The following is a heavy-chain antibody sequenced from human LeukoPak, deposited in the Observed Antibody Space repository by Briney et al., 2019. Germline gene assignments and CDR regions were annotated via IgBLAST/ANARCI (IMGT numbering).Heavy chain of an antibody. V-gene: IGHV3-21*01. D-gene: IGHD3-10*01. CDR3: AKDGWFGEFDY. CDR2: ISSSSSYI. J-gene: IGHJ4*02. Sequence: PGGSLRLSCAASGLTFSSYEMNWVRQAPGKGLEWVSSISSSSSYIYYADSVKGRFTISRDNAKNSLYLQMNSLRAEDTAVYYCAKDGWFGEFDYWGQGTLVTVSS. CDR1: GLTFSSYE.